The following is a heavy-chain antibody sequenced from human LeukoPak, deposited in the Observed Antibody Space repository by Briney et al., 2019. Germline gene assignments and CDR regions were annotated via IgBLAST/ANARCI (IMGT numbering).Heavy chain of an antibody. V-gene: IGHV3-74*01. CDR2: VNPDGSST. Sequence: GGSLRLSCAASGFTFTRYWMHWVRQAPGKRLVWVSRVNPDGSSTTYGDSVKGRFTSSRDNAKNTLYLQMDSLRAEDTAVYYCARGGSYGDYWGQGILVTVSS. CDR1: GFTFTRYW. D-gene: IGHD3-16*01. J-gene: IGHJ4*02. CDR3: ARGGSYGDY.